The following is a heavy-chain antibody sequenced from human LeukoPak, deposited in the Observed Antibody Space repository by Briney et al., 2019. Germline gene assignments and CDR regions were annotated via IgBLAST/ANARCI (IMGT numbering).Heavy chain of an antibody. D-gene: IGHD3-22*01. CDR2: ISGSGGST. CDR1: GFTFSSYA. V-gene: IGHV3-23*01. CDR3: AKLPQYYYDSSGYLDY. Sequence: GGSLRLSCAASGFTFSSYAMSWVRQAPGKGLEWVSAISGSGGSTYYADSVKGRFTISRDNSKNMLYLQMNSLRAEDTAVYYCAKLPQYYYDSSGYLDYWGQGTLVTVSS. J-gene: IGHJ4*02.